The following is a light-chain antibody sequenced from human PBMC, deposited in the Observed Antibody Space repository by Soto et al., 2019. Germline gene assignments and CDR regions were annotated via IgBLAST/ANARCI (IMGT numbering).Light chain of an antibody. V-gene: IGKV3-20*01. CDR3: QQFDSSLWT. Sequence: EIVLTQSPGTLSLSPGERATLSCRASQSIRSTSLAWYQQKPGQAPRLLIYGTSSRASGIPDRFSGSGSGTDFTLTISGLETEDFAMYYCQQFDSSLWTFGQGTEVEIK. CDR1: QSIRSTS. J-gene: IGKJ1*01. CDR2: GTS.